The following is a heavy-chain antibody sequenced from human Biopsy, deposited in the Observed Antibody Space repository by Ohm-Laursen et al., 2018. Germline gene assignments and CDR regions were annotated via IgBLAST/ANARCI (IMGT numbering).Heavy chain of an antibody. Sequence: GTLSLTCSVSNGTVVSGSYYWSWIRQPPGKGLEWIGYVYYTGSTDYNPSLQSRVTISVDTSKNHFSLRLRSVTPADTAIYYCARDRGYYSDRTVPGYFDPWGRGTLVTVSS. CDR1: NGTVVSGSYY. CDR2: VYYTGST. D-gene: IGHD3-22*01. J-gene: IGHJ2*01. V-gene: IGHV4-61*03. CDR3: ARDRGYYSDRTVPGYFDP.